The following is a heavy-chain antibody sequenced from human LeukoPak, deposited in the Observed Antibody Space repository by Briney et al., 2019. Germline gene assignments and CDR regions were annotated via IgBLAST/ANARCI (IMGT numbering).Heavy chain of an antibody. Sequence: GGSLRLSCAASGFTFSSYSMNWVRQAPGKGLEWVGRIKSKTDGGTTDYAAPVKGRFTISRDDSKNTLYLQMNSLKTEDTAVYYCTTDRYCSSTSCPYYFDYWGQGTPVTVSS. J-gene: IGHJ4*02. CDR1: GFTFSSYS. CDR2: IKSKTDGGTT. D-gene: IGHD2-2*01. CDR3: TTDRYCSSTSCPYYFDY. V-gene: IGHV3-15*01.